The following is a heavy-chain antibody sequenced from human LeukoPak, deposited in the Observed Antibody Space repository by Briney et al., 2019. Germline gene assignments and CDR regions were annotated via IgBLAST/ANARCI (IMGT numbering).Heavy chain of an antibody. Sequence: PGRSLRLSCAASGFTFSTYGIHWVRQAPGKGLEGVAVIWYDGSNKYYADSVKGRFTISRDNSKNTVYLEMNRLRAEDTAVYYCARQMRDGDYDYWGQGTLVTVSS. CDR2: IWYDGSNK. D-gene: IGHD4-17*01. CDR1: GFTFSTYG. CDR3: ARQMRDGDYDY. V-gene: IGHV3-33*01. J-gene: IGHJ4*02.